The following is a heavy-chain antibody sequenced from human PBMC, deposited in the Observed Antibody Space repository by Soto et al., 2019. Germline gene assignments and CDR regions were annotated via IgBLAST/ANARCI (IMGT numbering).Heavy chain of an antibody. V-gene: IGHV4-59*01. Sequence: SETLSLTCTVSGGSISNYYWSWIRQPPGKGLEWIGYIYYSGSTNYNPSLKSRVTISVDTSKNQFSLKLSSVTAADTAVYYCARVGAATLSDYWGQGTLVTVSS. J-gene: IGHJ4*02. CDR2: IYYSGST. CDR1: GGSISNYY. D-gene: IGHD2-15*01. CDR3: ARVGAATLSDY.